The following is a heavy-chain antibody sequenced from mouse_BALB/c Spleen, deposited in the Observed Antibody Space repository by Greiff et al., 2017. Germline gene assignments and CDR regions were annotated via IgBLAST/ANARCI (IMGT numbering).Heavy chain of an antibody. D-gene: IGHD2-1*01. Sequence: EVNVVESGGGLVQPGGSRKLSCAASGFTFSSFGMHWVRQAPEKGLEWVAYISSGSSTIYYADTVKGRFTISRDNPKNTLFLQMTSLRSEDTAMYYCARDGNRGAMDYWGQGTSVTVSS. CDR1: GFTFSSFG. CDR3: ARDGNRGAMDY. V-gene: IGHV5-17*02. CDR2: ISSGSSTI. J-gene: IGHJ4*01.